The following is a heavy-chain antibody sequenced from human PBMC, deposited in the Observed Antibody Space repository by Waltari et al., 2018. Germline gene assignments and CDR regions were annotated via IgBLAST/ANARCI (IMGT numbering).Heavy chain of an antibody. CDR1: GGSFSGYY. CDR3: ARAGGLIYSNKPIHYYYYMDV. V-gene: IGHV4-34*01. CDR2: INHSGST. J-gene: IGHJ6*03. D-gene: IGHD4-4*01. Sequence: QVQLQQWGAGLLKPSETLSLTCAVYGGSFSGYYWSWIRQPPGKGLGWIGEINHSGSTNYNPSLKSRVTISVDTSKNQFSLKLSSVTAADTAVYYCARAGGLIYSNKPIHYYYYMDVWGKGTRVTISS.